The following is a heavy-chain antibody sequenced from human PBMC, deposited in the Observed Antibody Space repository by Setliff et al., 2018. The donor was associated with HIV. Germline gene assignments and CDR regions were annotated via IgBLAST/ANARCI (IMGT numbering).Heavy chain of an antibody. CDR3: ARASYSSGWYAVMDV. CDR2: LGKSNSRM. Sequence: PGGSLRLSCTASGFTFRDYSMNWVRQAPGKGLEWVSYLGKSNSRMTYAGSVKGRFTIARDNAKNSLYLQMNSLRVEDTAVYYCARASYSSGWYAVMDVWGKGTTVTVSS. V-gene: IGHV3-48*01. D-gene: IGHD6-19*01. J-gene: IGHJ6*03. CDR1: GFTFRDYS.